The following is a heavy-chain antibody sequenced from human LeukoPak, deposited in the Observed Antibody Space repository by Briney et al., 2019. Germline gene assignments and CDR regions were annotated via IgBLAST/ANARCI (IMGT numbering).Heavy chain of an antibody. J-gene: IGHJ4*02. CDR3: VQSTGWPGFDY. D-gene: IGHD6-19*01. Sequence: PSETVSLTCTASGAPISRFYWSWVRQPPGKGLEWIGNIYNGVPTFFNPSLHSRVTLSVDTSKTQFSLQLASVTAADTAIYYCVQSTGWPGFDYWGQGILVSVSS. V-gene: IGHV4-4*09. CDR1: GAPISRFY. CDR2: IYNGVPT.